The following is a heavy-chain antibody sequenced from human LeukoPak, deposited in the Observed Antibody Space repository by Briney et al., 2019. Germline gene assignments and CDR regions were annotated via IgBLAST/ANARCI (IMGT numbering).Heavy chain of an antibody. V-gene: IGHV3-21*01. CDR2: ISSSSSYI. CDR3: ARDRGDRAFDI. D-gene: IGHD3-10*01. CDR1: GFTFSSYS. Sequence: GGSLRLSCAASGFTFSSYSMNWVRQAPGKGLEWASSISSSSSYIYYADSVKGRFTISRDNAKNSLYLQMNSLRAEDTAVYYCARDRGDRAFDIWGQGTMVTVSS. J-gene: IGHJ3*02.